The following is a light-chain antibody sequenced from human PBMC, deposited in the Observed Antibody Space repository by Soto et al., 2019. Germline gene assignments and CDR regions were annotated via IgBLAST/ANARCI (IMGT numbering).Light chain of an antibody. CDR3: TSYTSSRSWV. Sequence: QSALTQPASVSGSPGQSITISCTGTSSDVGAYNYVSWYQQHPDKAPKLMIYEVSKRPSGLSNRFSGAKSGNTASLTISGLQTEDEADYYCTSYTSSRSWVFGGGTKLTVL. J-gene: IGLJ3*02. CDR2: EVS. CDR1: SSDVGAYNY. V-gene: IGLV2-14*01.